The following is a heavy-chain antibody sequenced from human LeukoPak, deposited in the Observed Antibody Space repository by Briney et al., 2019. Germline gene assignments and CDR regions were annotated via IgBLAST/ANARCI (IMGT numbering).Heavy chain of an antibody. V-gene: IGHV3-30-3*01. CDR3: AKGRTYYDILTGYLHYDAFDI. D-gene: IGHD3-9*01. CDR2: ISYDGSNK. CDR1: GFTFSSYA. Sequence: GGSLRLSCAASGFTFSSYAMHWVRQAPGKGLEWVAVISYDGSNKYYADSVKGRFTISRDNSKNTLYLQMNSLRAEDTAVYYCAKGRTYYDILTGYLHYDAFDIWGQGTMVTVSS. J-gene: IGHJ3*02.